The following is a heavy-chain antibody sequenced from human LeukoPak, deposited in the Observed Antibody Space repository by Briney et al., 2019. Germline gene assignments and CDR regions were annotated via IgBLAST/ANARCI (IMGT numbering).Heavy chain of an antibody. J-gene: IGHJ5*02. V-gene: IGHV1-69*02. D-gene: IGHD2-2*02. CDR1: GGTFRSYT. Sequence: SVKVSCKASGGTFRSYTISWVRQAPGQGLEWMGRIIPILGIANYAQKFQGRVTITADKSTSTAYMELSSLRSEDTAVYYCARSRDIVVVPAAIVTPANWFDPWGQGTLVTVSS. CDR3: ARSRDIVVVPAAIVTPANWFDP. CDR2: IIPILGIA.